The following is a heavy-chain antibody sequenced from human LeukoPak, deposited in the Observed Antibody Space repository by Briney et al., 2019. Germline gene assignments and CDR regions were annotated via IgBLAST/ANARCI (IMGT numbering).Heavy chain of an antibody. CDR2: INPDSGVT. D-gene: IGHD1-1*01. J-gene: IGHJ2*01. CDR3: ARTEANDRADGNFDL. Sequence: ASVRVSCKASGYTFTAYYIQWVRQAPGQGLEWMGSINPDSGVTNYAPTFQGRVTMTRDTAISTAFLEVSGLRSDDTAIYYCARTEANDRADGNFDLWGRGTVVVVSS. V-gene: IGHV1-2*02. CDR1: GYTFTAYY.